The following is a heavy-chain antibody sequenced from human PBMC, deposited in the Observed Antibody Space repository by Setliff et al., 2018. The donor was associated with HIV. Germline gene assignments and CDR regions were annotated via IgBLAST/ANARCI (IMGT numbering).Heavy chain of an antibody. CDR3: ARAAYSGTYLWEPATDL. Sequence: SETLSLTCTVSGDSITRGSYYWSWIRQPDGKGLEWIGHIYTRGKTHYSPSLKSRITISADTSKNQLSLNLCSVPAADTVVYYCARAAYSGTYLWEPATDLWGRVTLFTVSS. CDR1: GDSITRGSYY. D-gene: IGHD1-26*01. CDR2: IYTRGKT. V-gene: IGHV4-61*09. J-gene: IGHJ2*01.